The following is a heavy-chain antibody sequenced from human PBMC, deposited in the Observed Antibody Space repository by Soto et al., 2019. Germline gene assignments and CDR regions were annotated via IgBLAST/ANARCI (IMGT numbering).Heavy chain of an antibody. D-gene: IGHD2-15*01. CDR3: ARDLPVSRQHGYRVVVTPGCHFDY. V-gene: IGHV4-59*12. CDR2: IYYSGST. CDR1: GGSISGNH. Sequence: SETLSLTCTVSGGSISGNHWSWIRQPPGKGLEWIGYIYYSGSTYYNPSLKSRVTISVDTSKNQFSLKLSSVTAADTAVYYCARDLPVSRQHGYRVVVTPGCHFDYWGQGTLVTVSS. J-gene: IGHJ4*02.